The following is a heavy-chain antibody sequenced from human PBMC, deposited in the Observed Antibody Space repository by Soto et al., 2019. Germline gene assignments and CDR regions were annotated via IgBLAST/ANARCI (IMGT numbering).Heavy chain of an antibody. Sequence: ASVNVSCKASVYTFTSYDINLLRQAPGQGREWVGWINATSEYTAHAQKFQGQVTLTRELSPATAYIELSGLTSDDTAVCFVARQVHPAYFSDWGQGTQVTVSS. D-gene: IGHD2-8*01. CDR3: ARQVHPAYFSD. V-gene: IGHV1-8*01. J-gene: IGHJ4*02. CDR2: INATSEYT. CDR1: VYTFTSYD.